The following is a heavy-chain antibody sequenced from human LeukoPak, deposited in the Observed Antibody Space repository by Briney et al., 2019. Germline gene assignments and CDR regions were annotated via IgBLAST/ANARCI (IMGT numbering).Heavy chain of an antibody. CDR1: GYTFTNYG. V-gene: IGHV1-18*01. CDR3: ARGEAKIGYEF. CDR2: VGAYNGHT. J-gene: IGHJ4*02. D-gene: IGHD5-24*01. Sequence: ASVKVSFKASGYTFTNYGFTWVRQAPGQGLEWMGWVGAYNGHTISAPGLQGRVTMTTDTSTSTVFMELRSLRSDDTAVYYCARGEAKIGYEFGGQGTLFTVSS.